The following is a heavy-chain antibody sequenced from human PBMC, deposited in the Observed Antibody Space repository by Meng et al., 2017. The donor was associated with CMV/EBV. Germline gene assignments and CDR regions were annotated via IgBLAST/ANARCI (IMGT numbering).Heavy chain of an antibody. D-gene: IGHD1-26*01. CDR3: VRGGELNRFDY. V-gene: IGHV3-72*01. Sequence: CSASEFTFSDHYIDWVRQAPGKGLEWVGRSRDKANTYTTEYAASVKGRFSLSRDESKKSLFLQMDSLKTEDTAVYYCVRGGELNRFDYWGQGTLVTVSS. J-gene: IGHJ4*02. CDR2: SRDKANTYTT. CDR1: EFTFSDHY.